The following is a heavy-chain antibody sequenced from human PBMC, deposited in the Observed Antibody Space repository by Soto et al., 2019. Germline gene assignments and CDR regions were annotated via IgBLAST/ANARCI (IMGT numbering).Heavy chain of an antibody. CDR1: GYTFTGYY. J-gene: IGHJ6*02. D-gene: IGHD6-6*01. CDR3: ERDRVPFSSSSGHYYYGMDV. Sequence: QVHLVQSGAEVKKPGASVKVSCKASGYTFTGYYMHWVRQAPGQGLEWMGWISPNSGGTNFAHKFQGRVTMTTDTSINTAYMELSRLTYDDTAVYYCERDRVPFSSSSGHYYYGMDVWGQGTTVTVSS. V-gene: IGHV1-2*02. CDR2: ISPNSGGT.